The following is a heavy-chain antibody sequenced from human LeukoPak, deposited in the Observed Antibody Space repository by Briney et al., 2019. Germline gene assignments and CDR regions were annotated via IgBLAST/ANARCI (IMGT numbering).Heavy chain of an antibody. V-gene: IGHV3-33*01. D-gene: IGHD3-9*01. J-gene: IGHJ4*02. CDR1: GFTFSSYG. CDR3: ARDRYYDILTGYSGDYFDY. Sequence: GGSLRLSCAASGFTFSSYGMHWVRQAPGKGLEWVAVIWYDGSNKYYADSVKGRFTISRDNSMNTLYLQMNSLRAEDTAVYYCARDRYYDILTGYSGDYFDYWGQGTLVTVSS. CDR2: IWYDGSNK.